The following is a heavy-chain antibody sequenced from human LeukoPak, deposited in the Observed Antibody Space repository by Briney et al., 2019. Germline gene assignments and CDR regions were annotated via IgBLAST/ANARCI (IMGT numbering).Heavy chain of an antibody. CDR1: GFTFSSYW. D-gene: IGHD3-22*01. CDR3: ARREFYDSSGYPFDY. Sequence: GGSLRLSCAASGFTFSSYWMHWVRQVPGKGLVWVSRINSDGSSTSYADSEKGRFTISRDNAKNTLYLQMNSLRAEDTAVYYCARREFYDSSGYPFDYWGKGTLVTVSS. V-gene: IGHV3-74*01. J-gene: IGHJ4*02. CDR2: INSDGSST.